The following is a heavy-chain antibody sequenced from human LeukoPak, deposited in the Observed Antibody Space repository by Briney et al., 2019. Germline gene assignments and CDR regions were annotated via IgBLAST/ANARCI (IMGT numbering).Heavy chain of an antibody. V-gene: IGHV4-59*01. Sequence: PSETLSPTCTVSGGSISSYYWSWIRQPPGKGLEWIGYIYYSGSTNYNPSLKSRVTISVDTSKNQFSLKLSSVTAADTAVYYCARAAMVRGVTGWFDPWGQGTLVTVSS. J-gene: IGHJ5*02. D-gene: IGHD3-10*01. CDR3: ARAAMVRGVTGWFDP. CDR1: GGSISSYY. CDR2: IYYSGST.